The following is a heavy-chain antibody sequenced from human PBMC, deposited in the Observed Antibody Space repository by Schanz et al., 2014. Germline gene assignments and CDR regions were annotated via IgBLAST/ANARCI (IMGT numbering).Heavy chain of an antibody. D-gene: IGHD6-19*01. CDR1: GFTFSAYA. CDR3: AASSGWHPSTDY. J-gene: IGHJ4*02. CDR2: ISASGGTT. V-gene: IGHV3-23*04. Sequence: VQLVESGGGVVQPGGSLRLSCAASGFTFSAYAMTWVRQIPGKGLEWVSAISASGGTTYYADSVKGRFTISRDNSKNTLYLQMNSLRVEDTAVYYCAASSGWHPSTDYWGQGTLVTVSS.